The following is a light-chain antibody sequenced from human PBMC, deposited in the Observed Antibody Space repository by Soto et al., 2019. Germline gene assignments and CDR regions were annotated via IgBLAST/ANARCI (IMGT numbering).Light chain of an antibody. Sequence: DIPMTQSPSSLSASVGDRVTITCRASQGITDYLAWYQQKPGQVPNLLIYAASTLQSGVPSRFSGSGSGTDFTLTITGLQPEDVATYYCQNYNSAPWTFDQGTKVEIK. CDR1: QGITDY. CDR3: QNYNSAPWT. CDR2: AAS. V-gene: IGKV1-27*01. J-gene: IGKJ1*01.